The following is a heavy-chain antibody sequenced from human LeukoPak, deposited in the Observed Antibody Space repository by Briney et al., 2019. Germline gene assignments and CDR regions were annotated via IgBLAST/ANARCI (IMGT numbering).Heavy chain of an antibody. Sequence: GGSLRLSCAPSGLTVSSNYMSWVRQAPGKGLEWVSVIYSGGSTYYADSVKGRFTIFRDNSKNTVYLQMNSLRAEGTALYYCARYYYDSSGYPYYFDYWGQGTLVTVSS. V-gene: IGHV3-53*01. J-gene: IGHJ4*02. CDR3: ARYYYDSSGYPYYFDY. CDR2: IYSGGST. CDR1: GLTVSSNY. D-gene: IGHD3-22*01.